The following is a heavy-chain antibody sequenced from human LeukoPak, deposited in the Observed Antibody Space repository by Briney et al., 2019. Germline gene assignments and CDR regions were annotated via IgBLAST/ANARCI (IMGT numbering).Heavy chain of an antibody. CDR1: GYTFTSYD. D-gene: IGHD6-13*01. Sequence: ASVKVSCKASGYTFTSYDINWVRQATGQGLEWMGWMNPNSGNTGYAQKFQGRVTMTRNSSISTAYMELSSLRSEDTAVYYCARGSLRQQLVPGYWGQGTLVTVSS. CDR2: MNPNSGNT. V-gene: IGHV1-8*01. CDR3: ARGSLRQQLVPGY. J-gene: IGHJ4*02.